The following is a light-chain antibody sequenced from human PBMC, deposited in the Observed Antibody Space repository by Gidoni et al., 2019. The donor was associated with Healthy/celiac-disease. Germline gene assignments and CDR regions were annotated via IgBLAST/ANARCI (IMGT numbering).Light chain of an antibody. CDR1: QSGSSSY. Sequence: IVLPQSPGTLSSSPGERATPSCRASQSGSSSYLAWYQQKPGQAPRLLIYGASSRATGIPDRFSGSGSGTDFTLTISRLEPEDFAVYYCQQYGSSPYTFGQGTKLEIK. V-gene: IGKV3-20*01. CDR3: QQYGSSPYT. J-gene: IGKJ2*01. CDR2: GAS.